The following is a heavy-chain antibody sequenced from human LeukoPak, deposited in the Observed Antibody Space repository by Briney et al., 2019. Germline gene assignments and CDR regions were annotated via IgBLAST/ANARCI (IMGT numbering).Heavy chain of an antibody. Sequence: PSETLSLTCTVSGGSISSYYWSWIRQPPGKGLEWVSVIYSGGSTHYADSVKGRFTISRDNSKNTLYLQMNSLRAEDTAVYYCARVGITMVRGAAFDIWGQGTMVTVSS. J-gene: IGHJ3*02. CDR3: ARVGITMVRGAAFDI. D-gene: IGHD3-10*01. CDR2: IYSGGST. CDR1: GGSISSYY. V-gene: IGHV3-53*01.